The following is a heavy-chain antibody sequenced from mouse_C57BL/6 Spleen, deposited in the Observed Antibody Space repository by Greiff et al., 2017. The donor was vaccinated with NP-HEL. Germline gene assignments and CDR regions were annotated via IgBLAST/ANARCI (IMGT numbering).Heavy chain of an antibody. CDR2: ISDGGSYT. J-gene: IGHJ2*01. CDR1: GFTFSSYA. D-gene: IGHD2-4*01. V-gene: IGHV5-4*01. CDR3: AREYDYGGFDY. Sequence: EVMLVESGGGLVKPGGSLKLSCAASGFTFSSYAMSWVRQTPEKRLEWVATISDGGSYTYYPDNVKGRFTISRDNAKNNLYLQMSHLKSEDTAMYYCAREYDYGGFDYWGQGTTLTVSS.